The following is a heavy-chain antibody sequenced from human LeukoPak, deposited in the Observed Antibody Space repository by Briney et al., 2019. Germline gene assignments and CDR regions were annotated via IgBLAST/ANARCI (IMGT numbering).Heavy chain of an antibody. CDR2: INPNSGGT. V-gene: IGHV1-2*02. J-gene: IGHJ6*02. CDR3: AVADSTHYGMDV. D-gene: IGHD2-15*01. CDR1: GYTFTGYY. Sequence: ASVKVSCKASGYTFTGYYMHWVRQAPGQGLEWMGWINPNSGGTNCAQKFQGRVTMTRDTSISTAYMELSRLRSDDTAVYYCAVADSTHYGMDVWGQGTTVTVSS.